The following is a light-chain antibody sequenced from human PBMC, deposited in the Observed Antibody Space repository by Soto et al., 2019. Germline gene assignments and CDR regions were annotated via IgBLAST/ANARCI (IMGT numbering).Light chain of an antibody. Sequence: DIQMTQSPSSVSASVGDRVTNTCRASQGISSRLAWYQQKPGKAPNLLIYAASSLQSGVPSRFSGSGSETDFTLTIGSLQPEDFATYYCQQSNSFPLTFGGGTKVDIK. CDR1: QGISSR. CDR3: QQSNSFPLT. J-gene: IGKJ4*01. V-gene: IGKV1-12*01. CDR2: AAS.